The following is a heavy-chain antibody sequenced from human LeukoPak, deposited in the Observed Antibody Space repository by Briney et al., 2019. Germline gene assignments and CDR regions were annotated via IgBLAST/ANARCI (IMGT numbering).Heavy chain of an antibody. J-gene: IGHJ4*02. D-gene: IGHD1-26*01. V-gene: IGHV4-34*01. Sequence: SETLSLTCAVYGGSFSGYYWSWIRQPPGKGLEWIGEINHSGSTNYNPSLRSRVTISVDTSKNQFSLKLSSVTAADTAVYYCARGHGVGAVPPYYFDYWGQGTLVTVSS. CDR1: GGSFSGYY. CDR3: ARGHGVGAVPPYYFDY. CDR2: INHSGST.